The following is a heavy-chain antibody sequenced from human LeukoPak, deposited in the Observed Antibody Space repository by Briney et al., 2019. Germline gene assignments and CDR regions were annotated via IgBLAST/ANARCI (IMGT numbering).Heavy chain of an antibody. D-gene: IGHD3-10*01. CDR2: ISSSSSYT. Sequence: GGSLRLSCAASGFTSSDYYMSWIRQAPGKGLEWVSYISSSSSYTNYADSVKGRFTISRDNAKNSLYLQMNSLRAEDTAVYYCASQNGSGSYYNYGMDVWGKGTTVTVSS. J-gene: IGHJ6*04. CDR3: ASQNGSGSYYNYGMDV. V-gene: IGHV3-11*06. CDR1: GFTSSDYY.